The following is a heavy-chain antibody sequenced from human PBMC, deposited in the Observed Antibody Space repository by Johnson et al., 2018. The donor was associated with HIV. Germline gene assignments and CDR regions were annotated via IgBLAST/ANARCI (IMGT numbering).Heavy chain of an antibody. CDR1: GFTFSGSA. V-gene: IGHV3-73*01. Sequence: VQLVESGGGLVKPAGSLRLSRAASGFTFSGSAMHWVRQASGRGLEWVGLIRSKANSYATAYAASVKGRFTISRDDSKNTAYLQMNSLKTEDTAVYYCTRQADIWGQGTMVTVSS. CDR3: TRQADI. J-gene: IGHJ3*02. CDR2: IRSKANSYAT.